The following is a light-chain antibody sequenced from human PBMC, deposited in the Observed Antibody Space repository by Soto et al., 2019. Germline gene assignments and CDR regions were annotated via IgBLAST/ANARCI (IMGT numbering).Light chain of an antibody. CDR1: QSVLYSSNNKNY. CDR3: QQYYSTPPLT. J-gene: IGKJ4*01. CDR2: WAS. V-gene: IGKV4-1*01. Sequence: DIVMTQSPDSLAVSLGERATINCKSSQSVLYSSNNKNYLAWYQQKPGQTPKLLIYWASTRESGVPDRFSGSGSRTDFTLTILSLQAEDVAVYYCQQYYSTPPLTFGGGTKVEIK.